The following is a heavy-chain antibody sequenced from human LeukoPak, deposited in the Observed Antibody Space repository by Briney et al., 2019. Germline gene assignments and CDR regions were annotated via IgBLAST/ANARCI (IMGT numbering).Heavy chain of an antibody. CDR3: ARDGILDAFDI. J-gene: IGHJ3*02. CDR2: IYSGGST. CDR1: GFTVSSNY. D-gene: IGHD1-1*01. V-gene: IGHV3-53*01. Sequence: GGSLRLSCAAPGFTVSSNYMSWVRQAPGKGLEWVSVIYSGGSTYYADSVKGRFTISRDNSKNTLYLQMNSLRAEDTAVYYCARDGILDAFDIWGQGTMVTVSS.